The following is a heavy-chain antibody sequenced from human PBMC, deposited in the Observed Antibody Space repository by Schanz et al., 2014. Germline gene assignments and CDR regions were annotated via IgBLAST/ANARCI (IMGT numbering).Heavy chain of an antibody. CDR3: ARDGGRDGYNLAFDV. CDR1: GFTVNTNY. V-gene: IGHV3-53*01. Sequence: EVQLVESGGGLIQPGGSLRLSCAVSGFTVNTNYMSWVRQAPGKGLEWVSFISTGRYLYYADSVKGRFTISRDSSKNTLFLQMNSLRAEDTAVYFCARDGGRDGYNLAFDVWGQGTLVTVSS. D-gene: IGHD5-12*01. CDR2: ISTGRYL. J-gene: IGHJ3*01.